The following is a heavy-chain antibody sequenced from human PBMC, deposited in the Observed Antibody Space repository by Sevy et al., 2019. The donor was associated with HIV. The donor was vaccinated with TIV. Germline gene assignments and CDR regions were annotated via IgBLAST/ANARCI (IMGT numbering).Heavy chain of an antibody. V-gene: IGHV3-53*01. Sequence: GGSLRLSCVVSGFDIRSNYMSWVRQAPGKGLEWVSHIDAGGTAYYADSVKGRFTFSRDDSKNTVSLQMRSLRVEDSAVYYCASEYCSRGSCFFDHWGQGIQVTVSS. D-gene: IGHD2-15*01. CDR2: IDAGGTA. CDR1: GFDIRSNY. CDR3: ASEYCSRGSCFFDH. J-gene: IGHJ5*02.